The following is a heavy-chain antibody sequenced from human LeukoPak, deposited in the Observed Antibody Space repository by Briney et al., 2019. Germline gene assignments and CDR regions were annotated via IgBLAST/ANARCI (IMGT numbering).Heavy chain of an antibody. V-gene: IGHV4-59*01. CDR1: GGSISSYY. J-gene: IGHJ4*02. Sequence: SETLSLTCTVSGGSISSYYWSWIRQPPGKGLEWIGHIYYSGSTNYNPSLKSRVTISVDTSKNQFSLKLSSVTAADTAVYYCARDLPTPTPHSSGWYGTFDYWGQGTLVTVSS. CDR2: IYYSGST. D-gene: IGHD6-19*01. CDR3: ARDLPTPTPHSSGWYGTFDY.